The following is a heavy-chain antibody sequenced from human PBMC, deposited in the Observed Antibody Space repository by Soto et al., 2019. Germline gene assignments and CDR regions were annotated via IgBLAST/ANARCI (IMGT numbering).Heavy chain of an antibody. CDR3: TRHYDSSATSHYYFDY. CDR2: IRSKANSYAT. CDR1: GFTFSGSA. Sequence: EVQLVESGGGLVQPGGSLKLSCAASGFTFSGSAMHWVRQASGKGLELVGRIRSKANSYATAYAASVKGRFTISRDDSKNTAYLQMNRLKPEDTAVYYCTRHYDSSATSHYYFDYWGQGTLVTVSS. V-gene: IGHV3-73*02. J-gene: IGHJ4*02. D-gene: IGHD3-22*01.